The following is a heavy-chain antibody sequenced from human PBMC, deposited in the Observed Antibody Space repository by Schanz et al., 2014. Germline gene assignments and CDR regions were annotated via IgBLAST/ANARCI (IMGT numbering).Heavy chain of an antibody. Sequence: VQLVESGGGVVQPGRSLRLSCAVSGFTFSSYGMHWVRQAPGKGLEWVALISYDGSNKHYADSVKGRFIISRDSSKNTLFLQMNSLRAEDTAVYSCARDGGRDGYNLAFDVWGQGTLVTVSS. D-gene: IGHD5-12*01. CDR3: ARDGGRDGYNLAFDV. J-gene: IGHJ3*01. CDR2: ISYDGSNK. V-gene: IGHV3-30*03. CDR1: GFTFSSYG.